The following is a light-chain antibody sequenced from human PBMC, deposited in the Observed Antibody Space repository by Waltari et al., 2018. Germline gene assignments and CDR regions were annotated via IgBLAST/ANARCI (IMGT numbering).Light chain of an antibody. V-gene: IGKV3-15*01. J-gene: IGKJ2*02. CDR1: QSVSSN. CDR2: GAS. Sequence: IVITQSPAALSVSPGERATLSCKASQSVSSNLAWYQHKPGQPPRLLISGASTRATGVPARFSGRGSGTEFTLTISSLQSEDSAIYYCQQYNTWPPSTFGQGTKLEIK. CDR3: QQYNTWPPST.